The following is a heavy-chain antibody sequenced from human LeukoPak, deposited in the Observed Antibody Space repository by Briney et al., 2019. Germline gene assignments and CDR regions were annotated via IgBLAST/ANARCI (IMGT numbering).Heavy chain of an antibody. Sequence: SETLSLTCTVSGGSISSYYWSWIRQPPGKGLEWIGYIYYSGSTNYNPSLKSRVTISVDTSKNQFSLKLSSVTAADTAVYYCASGNYGDYVPVWDYWGQGTLVTVSS. CDR1: GGSISSYY. CDR2: IYYSGST. J-gene: IGHJ4*02. CDR3: ASGNYGDYVPVWDY. D-gene: IGHD4-17*01. V-gene: IGHV4-59*08.